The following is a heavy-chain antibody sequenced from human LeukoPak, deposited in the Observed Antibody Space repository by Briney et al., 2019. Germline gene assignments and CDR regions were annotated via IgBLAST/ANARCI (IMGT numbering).Heavy chain of an antibody. Sequence: GGSLRLSCAVSGFSFKNYAMRWVRQAPGKGLEWVSVISGSGGRTYYADSVKGRFTISRDNSKNTLFLQMNSLRAEDTAVYYRAKHGGAYGDSKTDHWGQGTLVTVSS. CDR1: GFSFKNYA. D-gene: IGHD4-17*01. CDR2: ISGSGGRT. J-gene: IGHJ4*02. V-gene: IGHV3-23*01. CDR3: AKHGGAYGDSKTDH.